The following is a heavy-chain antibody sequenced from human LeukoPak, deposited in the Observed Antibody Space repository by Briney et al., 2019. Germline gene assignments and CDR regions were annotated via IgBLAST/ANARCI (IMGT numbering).Heavy chain of an antibody. CDR1: GGSITNYY. CDR2: VYYSGRA. D-gene: IGHD4-17*01. V-gene: IGHV4-59*12. J-gene: IGHJ4*02. Sequence: PSETLSLTCTVSGGSITNYYWGWVRQPPGRGLEYIGHVYYSGRADYSPALKSRVTILVDTSKNQFSLKLDSVTAADTAVYYCARFSNDHGVKFDYWGQGTLVTVSS. CDR3: ARFSNDHGVKFDY.